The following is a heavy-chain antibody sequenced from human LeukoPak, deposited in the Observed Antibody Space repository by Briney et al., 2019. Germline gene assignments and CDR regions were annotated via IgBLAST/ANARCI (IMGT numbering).Heavy chain of an antibody. Sequence: ASVKVSCKASGYTFTSYYMHWVRQAPGQGLEWMGIINLSGGSTSYAQKFQGRVTMTRDMSTSTVYMELSSLRSEDTAVYYCARFHIYYDILTGLHDARAFDIWGQGTMVTVSS. J-gene: IGHJ3*02. CDR1: GYTFTSYY. CDR3: ARFHIYYDILTGLHDARAFDI. CDR2: INLSGGST. D-gene: IGHD3-9*01. V-gene: IGHV1-46*01.